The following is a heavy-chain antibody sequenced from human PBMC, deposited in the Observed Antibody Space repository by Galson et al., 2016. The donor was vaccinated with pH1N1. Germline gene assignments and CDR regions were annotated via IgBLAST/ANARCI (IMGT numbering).Heavy chain of an antibody. Sequence: ISSGGYYWSWIRQHPGKGLEWIGYIFYSGSTYYNPSLKSRVTISVDTSKNQFSLKLSSVTAADTAVYYCARGVSVAGTPRLDYWGQGTLVTVSS. J-gene: IGHJ4*02. CDR1: ISSGGYY. CDR3: ARGVSVAGTPRLDY. V-gene: IGHV4-31*02. D-gene: IGHD6-19*01. CDR2: IFYSGST.